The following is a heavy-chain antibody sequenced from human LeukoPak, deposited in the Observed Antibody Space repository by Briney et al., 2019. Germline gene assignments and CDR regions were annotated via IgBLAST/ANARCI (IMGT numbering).Heavy chain of an antibody. J-gene: IGHJ6*03. CDR1: GFTLSNFW. D-gene: IGHD3-3*01. CDR3: ARVDLTTTQYYDFWSGYYTGYYYYMDV. CDR2: IKQDGSEK. Sequence: AGGSLRLSCEASGFTLSNFWMSWVRQAPGKGLEWVANIKQDGSEKYYVDSVKGRFTISRDNAKNSLYLQMNSLRAEDTAVYYCARVDLTTTQYYDFWSGYYTGYYYYMDVWGKGTTVTVSS. V-gene: IGHV3-7*01.